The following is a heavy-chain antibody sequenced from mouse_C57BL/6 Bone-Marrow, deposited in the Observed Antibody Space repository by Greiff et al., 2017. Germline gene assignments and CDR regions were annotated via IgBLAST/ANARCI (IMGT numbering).Heavy chain of an antibody. CDR1: GYTFTSYW. Sequence: VQLQQPGAELVRPGSSVKLSCKASGYTFTSYWMDWVQQRPGQGLEWIGNIYPSDSEPHYNQKFKDKATLTVDNSSSTAYMQRSSLTSEDSAVYYCARRDYGYEGFAYWGQGTLVTVSA. CDR2: IYPSDSEP. D-gene: IGHD2-2*01. J-gene: IGHJ3*01. CDR3: ARRDYGYEGFAY. V-gene: IGHV1-61*01.